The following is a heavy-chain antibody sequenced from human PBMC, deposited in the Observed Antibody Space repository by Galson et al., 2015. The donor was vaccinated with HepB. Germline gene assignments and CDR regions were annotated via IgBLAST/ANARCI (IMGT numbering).Heavy chain of an antibody. CDR3: ARTFDTYYMDV. Sequence: SVKVSCKASGYPFSDYPTHWVRQAPGQRLEWMGWINAGSGDTKYSQQFQGRVTFTRDTSASTAYMELSSLRSEDTAVHYCARTFDTYYMDVWGKGTTVTVSS. J-gene: IGHJ6*03. CDR1: GYPFSDYP. CDR2: INAGSGDT. V-gene: IGHV1-3*01.